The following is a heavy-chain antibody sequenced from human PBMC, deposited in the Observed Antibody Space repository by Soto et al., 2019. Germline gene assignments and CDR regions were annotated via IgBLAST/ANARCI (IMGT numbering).Heavy chain of an antibody. Sequence: QVQLVESGGGLVPPGGSLRLSCAGSGFTFGDSYMSWIRQAPGKGLEWLSYISPGSREPAYADSVKGRFTISRDNAKRSLYLQMMSLTAEDTAIYYCVRGGGGGLFDPWGQGTMVTVSS. D-gene: IGHD2-15*01. J-gene: IGHJ5*02. CDR3: VRGGGGGLFDP. CDR1: GFTFGDSY. V-gene: IGHV3-11*06. CDR2: ISPGSREP.